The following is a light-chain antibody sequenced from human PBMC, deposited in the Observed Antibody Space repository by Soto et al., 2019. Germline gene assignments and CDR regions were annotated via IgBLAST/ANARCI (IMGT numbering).Light chain of an antibody. CDR1: SSDVGRYNL. CDR3: CSDAGSNTWA. J-gene: IGLJ2*01. Sequence: SVLTQPASVSGSPGQSITVSCTGTSSDVGRYNLVSWYQQHPGKAPKLMIYEVSKRPSGVSDRFAGSKSGNTASLTISGLQAEDEADYYCCSDAGSNTWAFGGGTKLTVL. CDR2: EVS. V-gene: IGLV2-23*02.